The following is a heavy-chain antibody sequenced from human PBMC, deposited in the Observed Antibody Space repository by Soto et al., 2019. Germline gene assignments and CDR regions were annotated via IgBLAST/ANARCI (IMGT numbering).Heavy chain of an antibody. CDR1: GYTLSNYY. V-gene: IGHV1-46*01. D-gene: IGHD1-1*01. CDR2: LNPSAGNT. J-gene: IGHJ6*01. CDR3: ARGRGTTAWLLYYALDV. Sequence: QVQLVQSGAEVKKPGASVTVSCKASGYTLSNYYIHWVRQAPGQGLEWMGILNPSAGNTNYARKFQGRVTVTRDTSTDTVYMELNSLTSEDTAVYYCARGRGTTAWLLYYALDVWGQGTTVIVSS.